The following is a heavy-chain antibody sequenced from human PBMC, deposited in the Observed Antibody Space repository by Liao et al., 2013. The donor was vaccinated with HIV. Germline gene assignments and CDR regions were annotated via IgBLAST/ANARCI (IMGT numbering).Heavy chain of an antibody. CDR3: ATVQRGSAPLYYFDY. V-gene: IGHV4-39*07. CDR1: GGSISSSSKY. D-gene: IGHD6-25*01. CDR2: IYYSGTT. Sequence: QLQLQESGPGRVKPSETLSLTCTVSGGSISSSSKYWGWIRQPPGKGLEWIGTIYYSGTTYYNPSLKSRVTISVDTSKNQFSLKMTSVTAADTAIYYCATVQRGSAPLYYFDYWGQGVLVTVSP. J-gene: IGHJ4*02.